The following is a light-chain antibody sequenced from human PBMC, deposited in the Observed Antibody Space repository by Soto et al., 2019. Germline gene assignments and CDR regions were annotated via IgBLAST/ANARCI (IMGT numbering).Light chain of an antibody. J-gene: IGKJ2*01. CDR1: QSVSSY. V-gene: IGKV3-11*01. CDR2: DAS. Sequence: EIVLTQSPATLSLSPGERATLSCRASQSVSSYLAWYQQKPGPDPRLLIYDASNRATGIPARFSGSGSGTDFTLTISSLEPEDFAVYYCQQRSNWPPGYTFGQGTKLEIK. CDR3: QQRSNWPPGYT.